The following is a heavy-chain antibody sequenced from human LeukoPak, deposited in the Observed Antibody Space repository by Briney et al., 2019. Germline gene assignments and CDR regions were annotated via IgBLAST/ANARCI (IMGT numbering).Heavy chain of an antibody. Sequence: GGSLRLSCSSSGFTFSTYAMSWVRQAPGKGLEWVSSISSSSSYIYYADSVKGRFTISRDNAKNSLYLQMNSLRAEDTAVYYCAREGGLQLWGFGYWGQGTLVTVSS. D-gene: IGHD5-18*01. CDR1: GFTFSTYA. V-gene: IGHV3-21*01. CDR2: ISSSSSYI. CDR3: AREGGLQLWGFGY. J-gene: IGHJ4*02.